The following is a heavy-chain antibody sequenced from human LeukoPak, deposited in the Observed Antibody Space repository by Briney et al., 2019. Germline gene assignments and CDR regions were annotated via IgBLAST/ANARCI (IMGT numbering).Heavy chain of an antibody. CDR1: GFIFSSYW. CDR3: AKVRYSGYDDDY. Sequence: GGSLRLSCAASGFIFSSYWVTWVRQAPGKGLEWVANMYQDGSEKYYVDSVKGRFTISRDNSKNTLYLQMNSLRAEDTAVYYCAKVRYSGYDDDYWGQGTLVTVSS. CDR2: MYQDGSEK. J-gene: IGHJ4*02. V-gene: IGHV3-7*03. D-gene: IGHD5-12*01.